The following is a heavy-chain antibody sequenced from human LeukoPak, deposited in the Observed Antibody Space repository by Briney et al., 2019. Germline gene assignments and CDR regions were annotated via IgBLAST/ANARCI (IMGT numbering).Heavy chain of an antibody. J-gene: IGHJ4*02. D-gene: IGHD2-8*01. V-gene: IGHV1-69*05. CDR1: GGTFSSYA. Sequence: SVKVSCKASGGTFSSYAISWVRQAPGQGLEWMGGIIPIFGTANYAQKFQGRVTITTDESTSTAYMELSSLRSEDTAVYYCARGVLMVYAPYYFDYWGRGTLVTVSS. CDR2: IIPIFGTA. CDR3: ARGVLMVYAPYYFDY.